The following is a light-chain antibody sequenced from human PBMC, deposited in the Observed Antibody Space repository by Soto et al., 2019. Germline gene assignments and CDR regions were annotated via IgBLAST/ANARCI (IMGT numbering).Light chain of an antibody. Sequence: DIQMTQSPSSLSASVGDTITITCQANQDITCYLNWYQQKPGKAPKLLIYDASNLGRGVSSRFSGSGSGTDFTLTISSLQPEDVATYYCQQCDDLPLTFGGGTKVEIK. CDR3: QQCDDLPLT. J-gene: IGKJ4*01. CDR1: QDITCY. V-gene: IGKV1-33*01. CDR2: DAS.